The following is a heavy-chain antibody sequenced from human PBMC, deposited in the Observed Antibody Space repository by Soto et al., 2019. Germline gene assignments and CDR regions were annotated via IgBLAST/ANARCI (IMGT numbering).Heavy chain of an antibody. J-gene: IGHJ4*02. CDR3: AKFLVESEGSSGWPWFFDN. Sequence: SLRLSCAASGFIFGSYAMIWVRQAPGKGLDWVSAISGSGGTTYYAGSVQGRFTISRDNSKNTLYLQMNTLRAEDTALYYCAKFLVESEGSSGWPWFFDNWGQGTLVSVSS. CDR1: GFIFGSYA. V-gene: IGHV3-23*01. D-gene: IGHD6-25*01. CDR2: ISGSGGTT.